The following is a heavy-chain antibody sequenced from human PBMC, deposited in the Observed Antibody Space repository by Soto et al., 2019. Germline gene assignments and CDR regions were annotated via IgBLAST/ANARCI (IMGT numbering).Heavy chain of an antibody. D-gene: IGHD1-1*01. CDR1: GFTFSSYG. J-gene: IGHJ6*02. Sequence: QVQLVESGGGVVQPGRSLRLSCAASGFTFSSYGMHWVRQAPGKGLEWVAVISYDGSNKYYADSVKGRFTISRDNSKNTLYLQMNSLRAEDTAVYYCAKADRRTGALPLRYYYGMDVWGQGTTVTVSS. CDR2: ISYDGSNK. CDR3: AKADRRTGALPLRYYYGMDV. V-gene: IGHV3-30*18.